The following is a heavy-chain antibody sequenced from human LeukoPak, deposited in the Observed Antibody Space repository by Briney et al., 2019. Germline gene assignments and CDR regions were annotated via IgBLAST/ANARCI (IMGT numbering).Heavy chain of an antibody. Sequence: GGSLRLSCAASGFAFSSFGMHWVRQLPGKGIEWVSSISISSRYIYYGESVQGRFIVSRENDKKSLYLQMNSLRAEDPGIYYCARDLSGTYVSYWGRGTQVTVSS. D-gene: IGHD1-26*01. J-gene: IGHJ1*01. CDR3: ARDLSGTYVSY. CDR2: ISISSRYI. CDR1: GFAFSSFG. V-gene: IGHV3-21*01.